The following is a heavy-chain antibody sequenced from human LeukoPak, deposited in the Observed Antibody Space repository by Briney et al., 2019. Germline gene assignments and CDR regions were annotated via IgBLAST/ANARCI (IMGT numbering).Heavy chain of an antibody. CDR2: IYTSGST. J-gene: IGHJ5*02. CDR1: GGSISSGSYY. Sequence: PSETLSLTCTVSGGSISSGSYYWSWIRQPAGKGLEWIGRIYTSGSTNYNPSLKSRVTISVDTSKNQFSLKLSSVTAADTAVYYCARDSGWNWFDPWGQGTLVTVSS. D-gene: IGHD6-19*01. CDR3: ARDSGWNWFDP. V-gene: IGHV4-61*02.